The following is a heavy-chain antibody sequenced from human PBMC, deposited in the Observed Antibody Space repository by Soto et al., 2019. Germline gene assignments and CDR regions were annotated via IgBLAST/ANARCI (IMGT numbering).Heavy chain of an antibody. CDR2: IIPILGIA. Sequence: ASVKVSCKASGGTFSSYTISWVRQAPGQGLEWMGRIIPILGIANYAQKFQGRVTITADKSTSTAYMELSSLRSEDTAVYYCARSPTGYYKYNWFDPWGQGTLVTV. CDR1: GGTFSSYT. V-gene: IGHV1-69*02. D-gene: IGHD3-9*01. J-gene: IGHJ5*02. CDR3: ARSPTGYYKYNWFDP.